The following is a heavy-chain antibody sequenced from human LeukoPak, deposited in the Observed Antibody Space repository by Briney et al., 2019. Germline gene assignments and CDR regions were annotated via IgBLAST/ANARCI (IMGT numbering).Heavy chain of an antibody. J-gene: IGHJ4*02. V-gene: IGHV4-34*01. CDR1: GGSFSGYY. CDR3: ARRTFFSGFRY. Sequence: SETLSLTCAVYGGSFSGYYWSWIRQPPGKGLEWIGEINHSGSTNYNPSLKSRVTISVDTSKNQFSLKLSSVTAADTAVYYCARRTFFSGFRYWGQGTLVTASS. D-gene: IGHD2/OR15-2a*01. CDR2: INHSGST.